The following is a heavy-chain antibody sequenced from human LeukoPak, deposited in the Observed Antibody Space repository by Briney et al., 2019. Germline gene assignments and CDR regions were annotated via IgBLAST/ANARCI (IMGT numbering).Heavy chain of an antibody. Sequence: ASVKVSCKASGYTFTSYDINWVRPAPGQGLEWMGWINPNSGGTNYAQKFQDRVTMTRDTSISTAYMELSSLRFDDTAVYYCARDAIAVAGLGGYWGQGTLVTVSS. CDR3: ARDAIAVAGLGGY. D-gene: IGHD6-19*01. CDR2: INPNSGGT. CDR1: GYTFTSYD. V-gene: IGHV1-2*02. J-gene: IGHJ4*02.